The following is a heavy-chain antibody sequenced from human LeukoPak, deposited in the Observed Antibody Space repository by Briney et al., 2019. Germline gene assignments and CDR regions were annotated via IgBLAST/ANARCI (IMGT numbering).Heavy chain of an antibody. CDR1: EFTFSDHY. Sequence: PGGSLRLSCTASEFTFSDHYMTWIRQAPGKGLEWVSHISGTGIYTEYADSVKGRFTISRDNAKKSLFLQMNSLRVEDTAVYYCARVAETLSYWYFDLWGRGTLVTVSS. V-gene: IGHV3-11*06. CDR3: ARVAETLSYWYFDL. J-gene: IGHJ2*01. CDR2: ISGTGIYT.